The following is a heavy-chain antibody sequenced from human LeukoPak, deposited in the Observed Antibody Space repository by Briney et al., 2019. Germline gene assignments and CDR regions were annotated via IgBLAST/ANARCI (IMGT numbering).Heavy chain of an antibody. Sequence: ASVKVSCTASGYTFTGYYMHWVRPAPGQGLAWMGWINPNSGGTNYAQKFQGRVTMTRDTSISTAYMELSRLRSDDTAVYYCARDLQFNYYDSSGYYYSSINYWGQGTLVTVSS. D-gene: IGHD3-22*01. V-gene: IGHV1-2*02. CDR1: GYTFTGYY. CDR3: ARDLQFNYYDSSGYYYSSINY. J-gene: IGHJ4*02. CDR2: INPNSGGT.